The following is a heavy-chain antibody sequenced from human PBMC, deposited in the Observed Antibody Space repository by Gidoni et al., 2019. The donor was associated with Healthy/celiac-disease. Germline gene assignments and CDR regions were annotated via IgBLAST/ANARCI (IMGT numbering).Heavy chain of an antibody. CDR1: GFTFSSYA. CDR2: ISGSGGST. Sequence: EVQLLESGGGLVQPGGSLRLSCAASGFTFSSYAMSWVRQAPGKGLEWVSAISGSGGSTYYADSVKGRFTISRDNSKNTLYLQMNSLRAEDTAVYYCAEGGYHDSSPYDYWGQGTLVTVSS. V-gene: IGHV3-23*01. CDR3: AEGGYHDSSPYDY. J-gene: IGHJ4*02. D-gene: IGHD3-22*01.